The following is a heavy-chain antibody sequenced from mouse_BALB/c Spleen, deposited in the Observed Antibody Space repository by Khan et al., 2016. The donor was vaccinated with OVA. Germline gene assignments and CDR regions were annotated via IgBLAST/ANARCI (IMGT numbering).Heavy chain of an antibody. CDR3: AKGLWSYCFALDY. CDR1: GFSLSDYG. D-gene: IGHD1-1*02. Sequence: QVQLQQSGPGLVAPSQSLSITCTVSGFSLSDYGVSWIRQPPGKGLEWLGVIWGGGSTYYNSALKSRLSISKDNSKSQVFLKMNSLQTDDTAIYYCAKGLWSYCFALDYWGQGTSVTVSS. V-gene: IGHV2-6-5*01. J-gene: IGHJ4*01. CDR2: IWGGGST.